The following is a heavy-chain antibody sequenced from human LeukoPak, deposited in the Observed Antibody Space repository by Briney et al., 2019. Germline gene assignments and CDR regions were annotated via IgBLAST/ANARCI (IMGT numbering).Heavy chain of an antibody. D-gene: IGHD3-22*01. CDR3: AKTKALGDSSGYYSPGIDY. CDR1: GFTFSHYG. J-gene: IGHJ4*02. CDR2: ISYDGSNK. Sequence: GGSLRLSCAASGFTFSHYGIHWVRQAPCKGLEWATAISYDGSNKYYGDSVKGRFTISRDNSKNTLYLQMNSLRAEDTAVYYCAKTKALGDSSGYYSPGIDYWGQGTLVTVSS. V-gene: IGHV3-30*18.